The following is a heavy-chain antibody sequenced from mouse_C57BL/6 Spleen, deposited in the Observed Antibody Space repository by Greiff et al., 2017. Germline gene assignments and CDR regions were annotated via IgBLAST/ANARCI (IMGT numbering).Heavy chain of an antibody. CDR1: GFTFSDYY. Sequence: EVQVVESEGGLVQPGRSMKLSCTASGFTFSDYYMAWVRQVPEKGLEWVANINYDGSSTYYLDSLKSRFIISRDNAKNILYLQMSSLKSEDTATYYCARDWNSYYYGSSYFAYWGQGTLVTVSA. V-gene: IGHV5-16*01. CDR2: INYDGSST. D-gene: IGHD1-1*01. CDR3: ARDWNSYYYGSSYFAY. J-gene: IGHJ3*01.